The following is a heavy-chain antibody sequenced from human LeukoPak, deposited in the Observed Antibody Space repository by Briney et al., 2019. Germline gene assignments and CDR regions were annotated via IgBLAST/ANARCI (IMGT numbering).Heavy chain of an antibody. CDR2: TNAGNGNT. D-gene: IGHD3-10*01. J-gene: IGHJ4*02. CDR1: GYTFTIYG. Sequence: ASVKVSCKASGYTFTIYGIHWVRQAPGQRLEWMGWTNAGNGNTKDSQKFQGRVTVSRDTSASTAYMELSSLRSEDTAVYYCSRSGNHGDFDYWGQGTLVTVSS. CDR3: SRSGNHGDFDY. V-gene: IGHV1-3*01.